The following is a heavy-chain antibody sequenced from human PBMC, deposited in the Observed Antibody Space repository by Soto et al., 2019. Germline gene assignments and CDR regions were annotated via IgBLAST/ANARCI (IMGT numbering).Heavy chain of an antibody. J-gene: IGHJ4*02. D-gene: IGHD3-9*01. Sequence: GASVKVSCKASGYTFTSFAIHWVRQAPGQRTEWMGWINPDNGHTRYSQKFQGRVTITRDTSASAAYMELSSLRSDDTAVYYCATDPHYYGAPGYCLDYWGQGTLVTVSS. CDR3: ATDPHYYGAPGYCLDY. CDR2: INPDNGHT. V-gene: IGHV1-3*01. CDR1: GYTFTSFA.